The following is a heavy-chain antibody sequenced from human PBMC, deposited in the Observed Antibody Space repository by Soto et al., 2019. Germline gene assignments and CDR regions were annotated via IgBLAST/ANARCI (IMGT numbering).Heavy chain of an antibody. CDR1: GFSLTGSGVG. CDR2: IYWDDDK. CDR3: ARFLWSDTSLYYFDY. J-gene: IGHJ4*02. D-gene: IGHD3-3*01. V-gene: IGHV2-5*02. Sequence: QITLKESGPTLVKPTQTLTLTCTFSGFSLTGSGVGVGWIRQPPGKALEWLALIYWDDDKRYSPSLKSRLTIPKDPSKNQVALTVTNMDPVDTATYYCARFLWSDTSLYYFDYWGQGTLVTVSS.